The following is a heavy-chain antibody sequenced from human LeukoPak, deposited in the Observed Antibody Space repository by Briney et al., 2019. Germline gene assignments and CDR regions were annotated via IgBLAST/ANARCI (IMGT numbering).Heavy chain of an antibody. CDR3: AKVSSWYSFDY. Sequence: QTGGSLRLSCVASGFTFSSYATSWVRQAPRKGLEWVSAISGSGVSTYYADSVKGRFTISRDNSKNTLYLQMNSLRAEDTAVYYCAKVSSWYSFDYWGQGTLVTVSS. CDR1: GFTFSSYA. D-gene: IGHD6-13*01. CDR2: ISGSGVST. J-gene: IGHJ4*02. V-gene: IGHV3-23*01.